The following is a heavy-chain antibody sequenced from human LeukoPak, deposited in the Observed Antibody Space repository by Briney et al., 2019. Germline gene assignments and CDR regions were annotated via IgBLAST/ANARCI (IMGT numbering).Heavy chain of an antibody. Sequence: PGGSLRLSCAASGFTFDDYAMHWVRQAPGKGLEWVSGITWNRDNIGYGDSVKGRFTISRDNVKNVLYLQMTSLRPEDTVLYYCAKDLSSAITSALVLDVWGQGTTVIVSS. V-gene: IGHV3-9*01. D-gene: IGHD3-22*01. CDR2: ITWNRDNI. CDR1: GFTFDDYA. J-gene: IGHJ6*02. CDR3: AKDLSSAITSALVLDV.